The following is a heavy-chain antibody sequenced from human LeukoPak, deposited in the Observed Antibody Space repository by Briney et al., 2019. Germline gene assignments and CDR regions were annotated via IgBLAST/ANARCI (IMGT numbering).Heavy chain of an antibody. Sequence: ASVKVSCKASGYTFTGYYMHWVRQAPGQGLEWMGWINPNSGGTNYAQKFQGRVTMTRDTSISTAYMELSRLRSDDTAVYHCARDLPLTVTTSDYWGQGTLVTVSS. D-gene: IGHD4-17*01. CDR1: GYTFTGYY. V-gene: IGHV1-2*02. CDR3: ARDLPLTVTTSDY. J-gene: IGHJ4*02. CDR2: INPNSGGT.